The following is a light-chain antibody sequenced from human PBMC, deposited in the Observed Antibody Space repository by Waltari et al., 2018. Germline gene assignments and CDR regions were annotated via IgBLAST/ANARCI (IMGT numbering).Light chain of an antibody. V-gene: IGLV3-19*01. CDR3: LSRDTTSTRV. J-gene: IGLJ3*02. CDR2: GQD. CDR1: SLRRYY. Sequence: SSDLTQDPPVSVALGQTVRLPFQGDSLRRYYSSWYQQRPGQAPILLLYGQDNRPSGIPDRFSGSNSGNTASLTITGAQAEDEADYYCLSRDTTSTRVFGGGTRLTV.